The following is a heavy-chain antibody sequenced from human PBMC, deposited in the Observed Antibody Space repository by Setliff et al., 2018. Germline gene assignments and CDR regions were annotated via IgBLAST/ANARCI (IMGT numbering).Heavy chain of an antibody. CDR1: GFTFSDSW. CDR3: ARGREIAVV. Sequence: GGSLRLSCAASGFTFSDSWMSWVRQAPGKGLEWVANINQDGSDKYHADSLKGRFTISRDNAKDSLYLQMNSLRAEDTAVYYCARGREIAVVWGQGTLVTVSS. CDR2: INQDGSDK. V-gene: IGHV3-7*03. D-gene: IGHD3-22*01. J-gene: IGHJ4*02.